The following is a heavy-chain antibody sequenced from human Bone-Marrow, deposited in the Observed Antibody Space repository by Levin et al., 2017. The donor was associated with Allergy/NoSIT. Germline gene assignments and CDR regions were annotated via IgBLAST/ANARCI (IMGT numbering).Heavy chain of an antibody. CDR1: GFTFSSYE. CDR2: ISSSGSTI. J-gene: IGHJ6*03. V-gene: IGHV3-48*03. D-gene: IGHD2-15*01. Sequence: GESLKISCAASGFTFSSYEMNWVRQAPGKGLEWVSYISSSGSTIYYADSVKGRFTISRDNAKNSLYLQMNSLRAEDTAVYYCATCCSGGSCYYYYMDVWGKGTTVTVSS. CDR3: ATCCSGGSCYYYYMDV.